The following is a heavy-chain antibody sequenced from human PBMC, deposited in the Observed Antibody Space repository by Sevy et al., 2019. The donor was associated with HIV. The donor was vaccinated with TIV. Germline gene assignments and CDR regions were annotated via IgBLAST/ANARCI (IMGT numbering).Heavy chain of an antibody. V-gene: IGHV6-1*01. CDR2: KYYRSKWYN. J-gene: IGHJ4*02. CDR1: GDSVSSNSAA. D-gene: IGHD3-10*01. CDR3: ARDRGSSLIIDY. Sequence: SETLSLTCAISGDSVSSNSAAWNWIRQSPSRGLEWLGRKYYRSKWYNDYAVPVKSRITINPDASKNQFSLQLNSVTPEDTAVYYCARDRGSSLIIDYWGQGTLVTVSS.